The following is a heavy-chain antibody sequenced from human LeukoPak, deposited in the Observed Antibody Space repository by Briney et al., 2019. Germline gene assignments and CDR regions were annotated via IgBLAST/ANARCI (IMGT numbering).Heavy chain of an antibody. CDR3: ARDPLTALGMDV. V-gene: IGHV1-69*13. D-gene: IGHD4/OR15-4a*01. Sequence: ASVKVSCKASGGTFSSYAISWVRQAPGQGLEWMGGIIPIFGTANYAQKFQGRVTITADESTSTAYMELSSLRSEDTAVYYCARDPLTALGMDVWDQGTTVTVSS. CDR2: IIPIFGTA. J-gene: IGHJ6*02. CDR1: GGTFSSYA.